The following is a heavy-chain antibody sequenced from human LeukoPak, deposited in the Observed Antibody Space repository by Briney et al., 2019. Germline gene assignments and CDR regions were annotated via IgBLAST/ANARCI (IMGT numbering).Heavy chain of an antibody. Sequence: GGPLRLSCAASGFTFSTYGMHWVRQAPGKGLEWVALIWSDGSNKYYADSVRGRFTISRDNSKNTLYLQMNSLRAEDTAVYYCARERRAITGMGYYYYGMDVWGQGTTVTVSS. J-gene: IGHJ6*02. CDR3: ARERRAITGMGYYYYGMDV. V-gene: IGHV3-33*01. D-gene: IGHD1-20*01. CDR2: IWSDGSNK. CDR1: GFTFSTYG.